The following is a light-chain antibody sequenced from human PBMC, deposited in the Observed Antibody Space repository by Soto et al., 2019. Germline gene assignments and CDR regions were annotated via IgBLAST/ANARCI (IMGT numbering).Light chain of an antibody. V-gene: IGLV3-21*02. CDR2: DDS. CDR1: NIGSKT. Sequence: SYELTQPPSVSVAPGQTATITCGGNNIGSKTVQWYQQRPGQAPVLVASDDSDRPSGIPERFSGANSGITATLTISRVAAGDEADYYCQVWDGSSSHVIFGGGTQLTVL. CDR3: QVWDGSSSHVI. J-gene: IGLJ2*01.